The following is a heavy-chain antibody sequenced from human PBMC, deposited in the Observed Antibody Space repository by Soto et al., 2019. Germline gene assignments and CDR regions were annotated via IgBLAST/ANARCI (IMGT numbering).Heavy chain of an antibody. Sequence: QVQLVESGGGVVQPGRSLRLSCAASGFTFSSYGMHWVRQAPGKGLEWGAVISYDGSNKYYADSVKGRFTISRDNSKNTLYLQMNSLRAEDTAVYYCAKGWGDYGDYEENYFDYWGQGTLVTVSS. CDR3: AKGWGDYGDYEENYFDY. J-gene: IGHJ4*02. CDR1: GFTFSSYG. D-gene: IGHD4-17*01. V-gene: IGHV3-30*18. CDR2: ISYDGSNK.